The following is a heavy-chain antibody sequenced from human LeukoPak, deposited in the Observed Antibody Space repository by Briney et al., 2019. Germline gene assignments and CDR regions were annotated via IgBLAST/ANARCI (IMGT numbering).Heavy chain of an antibody. D-gene: IGHD3-10*01. CDR3: ATYGSGTDYYYYYYMDV. V-gene: IGHV4-59*01. CDR2: IYYSGST. CDR1: GGSISSYY. J-gene: IGHJ6*03. Sequence: SETLSLTCTVSGGSISSYYWSWIRQPPGKGLEWIGYIYYSGSTNYNPSLKGRVTISVDTSKNQFSLKLSSVTAADTAVYYCATYGSGTDYYYYYYMDVWGKGTTVTVSS.